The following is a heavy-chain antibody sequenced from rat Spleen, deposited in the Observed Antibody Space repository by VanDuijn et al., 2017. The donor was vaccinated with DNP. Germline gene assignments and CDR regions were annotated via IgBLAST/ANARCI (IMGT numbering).Heavy chain of an antibody. V-gene: IGHV5-29*01. Sequence: EVQLVESGGGLVQPGRSLKLFCAASGFTFSDYGMAWVRQLPSRGLQWVASISYDGSSTYYRDSVKGRFTISRDNAKSTLYLQMDSLRSEDTATYYCARHYGGYSYYWYFDFWGPGTMVTVSS. CDR3: ARHYGGYSYYWYFDF. D-gene: IGHD1-11*01. CDR2: ISYDGSST. J-gene: IGHJ1*01. CDR1: GFTFSDYG.